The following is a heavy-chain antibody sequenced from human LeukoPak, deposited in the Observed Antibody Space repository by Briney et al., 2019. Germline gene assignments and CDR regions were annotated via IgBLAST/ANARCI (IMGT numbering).Heavy chain of an antibody. CDR2: ISAYNGNT. CDR1: GYTFTSYG. D-gene: IGHD2-15*01. V-gene: IGHV1-18*01. CDR3: ARAQFPDCSGGSCYSRYDAFDI. J-gene: IGHJ3*02. Sequence: ASVTVSCKASGYTFTSYGISWVRQAPGQGLEWMGWISAYNGNTNYAQKLQGRVTMTTDTSTSTAYMELRSLRSDDTAVYYCARAQFPDCSGGSCYSRYDAFDIWGQGTMVTVSS.